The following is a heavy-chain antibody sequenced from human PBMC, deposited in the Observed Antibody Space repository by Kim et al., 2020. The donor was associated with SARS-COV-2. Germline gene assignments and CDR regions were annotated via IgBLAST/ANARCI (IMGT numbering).Heavy chain of an antibody. CDR1: GYTFTNYF. Sequence: ASVKVSCKASGYTFTNYFIHWVRQAPGQGLQWMGIINPSGGNTTYAQKFQGRVTMTRDTSTSTVYMELSSLRSEDTAVYYCASAPPYDTSGYSLKYNYY. V-gene: IGHV1-46*01. J-gene: IGHJ6*01. CDR2: INPSGGNT. CDR3: ASAPPYDTSGYSLKYNYY. D-gene: IGHD3-22*01.